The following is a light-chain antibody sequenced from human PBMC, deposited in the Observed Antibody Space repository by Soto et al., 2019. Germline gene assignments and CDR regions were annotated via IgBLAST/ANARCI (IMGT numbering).Light chain of an antibody. Sequence: QSALTQPASVSGSPGQSITISCTGTSSDIGAYDYVSWYQQHPGRVPKLLIYDVSSRPSGVSSRFSGSKSGNTASLTISGLQSDDEADYYCSSFADSSVRDDVFGGGTKVTVL. CDR3: SSFADSSVRDDV. CDR2: DVS. V-gene: IGLV2-14*03. CDR1: SSDIGAYDY. J-gene: IGLJ1*01.